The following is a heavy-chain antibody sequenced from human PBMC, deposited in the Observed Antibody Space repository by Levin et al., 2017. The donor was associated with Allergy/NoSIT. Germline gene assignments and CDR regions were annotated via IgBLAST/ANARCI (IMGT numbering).Heavy chain of an antibody. CDR2: IYWDDDK. V-gene: IGHV2-5*02. Sequence: SGPTLVKPTQTLTLTCTFSGFSLSTSGVGVGWIRQPPGKALEWLALIYWDDDKRYSPSLKSRLTITKDTSKNQVVLTMTNMDPVDTATYYCAHRPFFMVRGVGPIGGFDAFDIWGQGTMVTVSS. J-gene: IGHJ3*02. CDR1: GFSLSTSGVG. D-gene: IGHD3-10*01. CDR3: AHRPFFMVRGVGPIGGFDAFDI.